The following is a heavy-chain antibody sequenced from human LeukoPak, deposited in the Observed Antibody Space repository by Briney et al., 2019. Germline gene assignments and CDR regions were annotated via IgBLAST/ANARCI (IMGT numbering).Heavy chain of an antibody. D-gene: IGHD1-7*01. CDR3: ARFGITGTNGFDY. Sequence: ASVTVSCTASGYTFTVYYMHWVRQAPGQGLEWMGWINPNSGGTNYAQKFQGRVTMTRDTSISTAYMELSRLRSDDTAVYYCARFGITGTNGFDYWGQGTLVTVSS. CDR1: GYTFTVYY. CDR2: INPNSGGT. J-gene: IGHJ4*02. V-gene: IGHV1-2*02.